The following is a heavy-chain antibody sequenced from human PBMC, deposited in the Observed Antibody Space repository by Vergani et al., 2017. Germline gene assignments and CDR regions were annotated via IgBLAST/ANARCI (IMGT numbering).Heavy chain of an antibody. D-gene: IGHD3-16*02. CDR1: GYSFTSYW. J-gene: IGHJ4*02. CDR2: IYPGDSDT. CDR3: SRHQIHDDYVWGSYRLRDSYYFDY. V-gene: IGHV5-51*01. Sequence: EVQLVQSGAEVKKPGESLKISCKGSGYSFTSYWIGWVRQMPGKGLEWMGIIYPGDSDTRYSPSFQGQVTISADKSISTDYLQWGSLKASDTAMYYCSRHQIHDDYVWGSYRLRDSYYFDYWGQGTLVTVSS.